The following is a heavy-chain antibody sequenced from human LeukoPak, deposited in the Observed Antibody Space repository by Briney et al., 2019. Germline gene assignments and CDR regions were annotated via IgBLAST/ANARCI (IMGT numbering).Heavy chain of an antibody. CDR2: IYQSGST. CDR3: ARVIYCSGGRCYDGAWFDP. CDR1: GYSISSGYY. J-gene: IGHJ5*02. V-gene: IGHV4-38-2*01. Sequence: SETLSLTCAVSGYSISSGYYWGWIRQPPGKGLEWIGSIYQSGSTYYNPSLKSRVTISVDTSKNQFSLKLISVTAADTAVYYCARVIYCSGGRCYDGAWFDPWGQGTLVTVSS. D-gene: IGHD2-15*01.